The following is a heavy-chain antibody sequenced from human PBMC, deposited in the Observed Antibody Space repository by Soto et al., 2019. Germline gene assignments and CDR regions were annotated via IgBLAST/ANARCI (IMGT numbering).Heavy chain of an antibody. Sequence: GGSLRLSCAASGFTFSSYGMHWLRQAPGKGLEWVAVIWYDGSNKYYADSVKGRFTISRDNSKNTLYLQMNSLRAEDTAVYYCARDRSWALLTPPLDYWGQGTQVTVSS. CDR1: GFTFSSYG. V-gene: IGHV3-33*01. J-gene: IGHJ4*02. D-gene: IGHD3-16*01. CDR3: ARDRSWALLTPPLDY. CDR2: IWYDGSNK.